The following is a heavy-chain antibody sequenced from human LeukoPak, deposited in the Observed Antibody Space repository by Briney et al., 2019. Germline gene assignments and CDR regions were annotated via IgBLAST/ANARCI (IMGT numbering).Heavy chain of an antibody. V-gene: IGHV1-69*05. Sequence: SVKVSCKASGGTFSSYAISWVRQAPGQGLEWIGGIFPIFGTANYAQKFQGRVTITTDESTSTAYMELSSLRSEDTAVYYCASEQRWYQRHGAFDIWGQGTMVTVSS. D-gene: IGHD2-15*01. J-gene: IGHJ3*02. CDR1: GGTFSSYA. CDR3: ASEQRWYQRHGAFDI. CDR2: IFPIFGTA.